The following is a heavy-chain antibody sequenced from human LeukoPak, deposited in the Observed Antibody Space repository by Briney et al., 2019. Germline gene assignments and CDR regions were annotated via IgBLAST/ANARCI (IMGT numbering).Heavy chain of an antibody. V-gene: IGHV4-59*08. CDR1: GGSISTYY. CDR2: IHYSGST. D-gene: IGHD1-26*01. CDR3: ARLASGSYGPLTPFDY. J-gene: IGHJ4*02. Sequence: SETLSLTCTVSGGSISTYYWSWIRQPPGKGLQWIAYIHYSGSTNYNPSLKSRVTISVDTSKNQFSLRLSSVTAADTAVYYSARLASGSYGPLTPFDYWGQGTLVTVSS.